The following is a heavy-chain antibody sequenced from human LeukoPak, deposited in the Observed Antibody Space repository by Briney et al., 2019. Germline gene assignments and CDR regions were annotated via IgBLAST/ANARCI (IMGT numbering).Heavy chain of an antibody. CDR1: GFTFSSFA. D-gene: IGHD3-10*01. CDR3: AKSTYYGSDLNSLEI. V-gene: IGHV3-23*01. CDR2: ISASGAT. J-gene: IGHJ3*02. Sequence: PGGSLRLSCAASGFTFSSFAMSWVRQAPGKGPEGGSSISASGATHYADSVKRRFTISRDNSKNTQYLQMNSLRAEDTALYNCAKSTYYGSDLNSLEIWGQGTMVTVSS.